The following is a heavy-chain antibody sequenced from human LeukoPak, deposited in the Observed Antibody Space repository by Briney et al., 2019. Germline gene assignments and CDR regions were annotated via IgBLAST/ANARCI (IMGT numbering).Heavy chain of an antibody. Sequence: GGSLRLSCAVSGFTFSTYWMTWVRQAPGKGLEWVANIKEDGSDKYYVDSVKGRFTISRDNAKNSLYLQMNSLRAEDTAVYFCARDSGWFRFDYWGQGTLVTVSS. D-gene: IGHD6-13*01. V-gene: IGHV3-7*03. J-gene: IGHJ4*02. CDR1: GFTFSTYW. CDR2: IKEDGSDK. CDR3: ARDSGWFRFDY.